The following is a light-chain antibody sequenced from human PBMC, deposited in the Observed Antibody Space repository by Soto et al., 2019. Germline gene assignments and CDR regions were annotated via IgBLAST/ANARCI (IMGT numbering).Light chain of an antibody. CDR2: TNN. J-gene: IGLJ1*01. Sequence: QSVLTQPPSASGTPGQRLTISCSGSTSNIGSHSVNWYQHLPGTAPKLLINTNNQRPSGVPDRFSGYKSDTSAFLVISGLQSEDEADYYCATWDDSLKGVFGTGTKVT. CDR3: ATWDDSLKGV. V-gene: IGLV1-44*01. CDR1: TSNIGSHS.